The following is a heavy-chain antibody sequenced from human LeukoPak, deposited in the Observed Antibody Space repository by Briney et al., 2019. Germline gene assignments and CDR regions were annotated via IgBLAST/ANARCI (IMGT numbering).Heavy chain of an antibody. Sequence: SETLSLTCTVSGGSISSSSHYWGCIRQSPGKGLEWIGSVYHSGTTYYNPSLKSRVTISVDTSKNQFSLKLKSVTAADTAVYYCTTARGNSSGWYAWFDPWDQGTLVTVSS. J-gene: IGHJ5*02. D-gene: IGHD6-19*01. V-gene: IGHV4-39*07. CDR1: GGSISSSSHY. CDR2: VYHSGTT. CDR3: TTARGNSSGWYAWFDP.